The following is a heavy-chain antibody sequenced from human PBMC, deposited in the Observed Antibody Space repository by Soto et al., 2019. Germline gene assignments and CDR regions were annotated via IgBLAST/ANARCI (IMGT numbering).Heavy chain of an antibody. CDR1: GYTFTGYY. D-gene: IGHD2-2*01. CDR3: ARLRAGDCSSTSCYLV. Sequence: GASVKVSCKASGYTFTGYYMHWVRQAPGQGLEWMGWINPNSGGTNYAQKFQGWVTMTRDTSISTAYLQWSSLKASDTAMYYCARLRAGDCSSTSCYLVWGQGTTLTVSS. CDR2: INPNSGGT. V-gene: IGHV1-2*04. J-gene: IGHJ6*02.